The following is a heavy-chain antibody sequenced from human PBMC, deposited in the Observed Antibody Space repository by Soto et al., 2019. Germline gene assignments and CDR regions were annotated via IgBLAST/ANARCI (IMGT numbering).Heavy chain of an antibody. CDR3: ARDFRPYYYDSSGAFDI. V-gene: IGHV3-33*01. D-gene: IGHD3-22*01. J-gene: IGHJ3*02. CDR2: IWYDGSNK. CDR1: GFTFSSYG. Sequence: GVLRLSCAASGFTFSSYGMHWVRQAPGKGLEWVAVIWYDGSNKYYADSVKGRFTISRDNSKNTLYLQMNSLRAEDTAVYYCARDFRPYYYDSSGAFDIWGPGTMVTVSS.